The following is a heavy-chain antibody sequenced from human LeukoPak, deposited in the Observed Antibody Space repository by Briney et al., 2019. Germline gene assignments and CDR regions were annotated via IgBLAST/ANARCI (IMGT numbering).Heavy chain of an antibody. V-gene: IGHV1-2*02. CDR2: INPNSGGT. D-gene: IGHD2-2*01. Sequence: ASVKVSCKASGYTFTGYYMHWVRQAPGQGLEWMGWINPNSGGTNYAQKFQGRVTITRNTSISTAYMELSRLRSDDTAVYYYARVVVYCSSTSCYSQFDYWGQGTLVSVSS. CDR1: GYTFTGYY. J-gene: IGHJ4*02. CDR3: ARVVVYCSSTSCYSQFDY.